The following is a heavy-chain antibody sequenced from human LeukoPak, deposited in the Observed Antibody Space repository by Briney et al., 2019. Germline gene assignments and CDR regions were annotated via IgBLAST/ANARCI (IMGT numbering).Heavy chain of an antibody. Sequence: SETLSLTCTVSGGSISSYYWSWIRQPPGKGLEWIGYIYYSGSTNYNPSLKSRVTISVDTSKNQFSLKLSSVTAADTAVYYCAXXXXXXVKGKSDAFDIWGQGTMVTVSS. CDR3: AXXXXXXVKGKSDAFDI. J-gene: IGHJ3*02. CDR1: GGSISSYY. CDR2: IYYSGST. V-gene: IGHV4-59*08.